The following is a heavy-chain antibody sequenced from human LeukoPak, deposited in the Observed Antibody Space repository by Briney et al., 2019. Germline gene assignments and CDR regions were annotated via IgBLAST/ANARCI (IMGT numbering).Heavy chain of an antibody. CDR1: GGSISSTTYH. D-gene: IGHD2-8*01. Sequence: SETLSLTCTVSGGSISSTTYHWGWVRQPPGKGLEWIGSIYYSGNTYYNPSLKSRLTISVDMAKNQFSLKLSSVTAADTAVYYCVRLINGSPGDYWGQGTLVTVSS. CDR2: IYYSGNT. J-gene: IGHJ4*02. CDR3: VRLINGSPGDY. V-gene: IGHV4-39*01.